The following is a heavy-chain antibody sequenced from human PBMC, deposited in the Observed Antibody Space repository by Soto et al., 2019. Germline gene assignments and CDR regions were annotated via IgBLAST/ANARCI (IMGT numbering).Heavy chain of an antibody. Sequence: ASVKVSCKASGYTFTSYGISWVRQAPGQGLEWMGWISAYNGNTNYAQKLQGRVTMNTDTSTSKAYMEQRSLRSDETAVYYCAGDALAYCGGDCYSGDGIDVWGQGTTVTVSS. CDR3: AGDALAYCGGDCYSGDGIDV. CDR2: ISAYNGNT. J-gene: IGHJ6*02. D-gene: IGHD2-21*02. V-gene: IGHV1-18*01. CDR1: GYTFTSYG.